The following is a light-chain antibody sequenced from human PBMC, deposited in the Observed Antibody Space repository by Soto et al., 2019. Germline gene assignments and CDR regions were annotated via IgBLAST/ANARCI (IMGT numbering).Light chain of an antibody. V-gene: IGKV1-13*02. CDR1: QGIGSA. J-gene: IGKJ4*01. CDR3: LLFNTYPQA. Sequence: AIPLTQSPSSLSASIGDRVTITCRARQGIGSALAWYQQAPGKPPKLLMFGASTLENGVPSRFSGGGSGTDFTLTISSLQPEDFATYFCLLFNTYPQAFGGGTKVEIK. CDR2: GAS.